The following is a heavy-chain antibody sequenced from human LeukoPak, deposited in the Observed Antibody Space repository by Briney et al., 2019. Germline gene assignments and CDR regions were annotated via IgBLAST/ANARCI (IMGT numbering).Heavy chain of an antibody. Sequence: GGSLRLSCAASGFTFRNYAMSWVRQAPGKGLEWVSAISGSGGSTYYADSVKGRFTISRDNSKNTLYLQMNSLRAEDTAVYYCAKDAYYYGSTYFDYWGQGTLVTVSS. J-gene: IGHJ4*02. CDR1: GFTFRNYA. CDR3: AKDAYYYGSTYFDY. CDR2: ISGSGGST. D-gene: IGHD3-10*01. V-gene: IGHV3-23*01.